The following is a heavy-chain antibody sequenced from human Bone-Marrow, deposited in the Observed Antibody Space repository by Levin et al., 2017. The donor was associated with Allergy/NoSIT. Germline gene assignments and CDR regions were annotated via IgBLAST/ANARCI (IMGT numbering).Heavy chain of an antibody. Sequence: GSLRLSCNVSGDAVNSAYYWAWIRQPPGKGLEWIGTVYHAGTTYYNPSLESRLTTSVDTSKNQFSLRLNSVSATDTAVYYCARGGYSGYEFDYWGQGTLVTVSS. CDR2: VYHAGTT. D-gene: IGHD5-12*01. CDR3: ARGGYSGYEFDY. J-gene: IGHJ4*02. CDR1: GDAVNSAYY. V-gene: IGHV4-38-2*02.